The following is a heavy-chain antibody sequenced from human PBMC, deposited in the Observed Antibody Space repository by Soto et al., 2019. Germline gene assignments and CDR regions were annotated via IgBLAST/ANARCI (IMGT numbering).Heavy chain of an antibody. CDR2: ISGSGGST. J-gene: IGHJ5*02. V-gene: IGHV3-23*01. CDR3: AKVWEPPGLPWFDP. D-gene: IGHD1-26*01. Sequence: GGSLRLSCAASGFTFSSYAMSWVRQAPGKGLEWVSAISGSGGSTYYADSVKGRFTISRDNSKNTLYLQMNSLRAEDTAVYYSAKVWEPPGLPWFDPWGQGTLVPVSP. CDR1: GFTFSSYA.